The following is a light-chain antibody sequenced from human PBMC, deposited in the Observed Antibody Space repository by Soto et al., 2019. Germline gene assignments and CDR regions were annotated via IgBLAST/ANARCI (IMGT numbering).Light chain of an antibody. CDR2: KGS. CDR1: DSDVGSYNL. Sequence: QSVLTQPASVSGSPGQSITISCTGTDSDVGSYNLVSWYQQHPGKAPKLVIYKGSERPSGDSNRFSGSKSGNTASLTISGLQAEDEADYYCCSYAGSSTFYVFGTGTKLTV. V-gene: IGLV2-23*01. J-gene: IGLJ1*01. CDR3: CSYAGSSTFYV.